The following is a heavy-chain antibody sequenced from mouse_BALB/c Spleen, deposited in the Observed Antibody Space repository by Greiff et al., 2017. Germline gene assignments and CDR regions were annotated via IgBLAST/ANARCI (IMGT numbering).Heavy chain of an antibody. V-gene: IGHV1S137*01. CDR2: ISTYYGDA. CDR1: GYTFTDYA. CDR3: ARDYDGSSYFAY. D-gene: IGHD1-1*01. Sequence: VQGVESGAELVRPGVSVKISCKGSGYTFTDYAMHWVKQSHAKSLEWIGVISTYYGDASYNQKFKGKATMTVDKSSSTAYMELARLTSEDSAIYYCARDYDGSSYFAYWGQGTLVTVSA. J-gene: IGHJ3*01.